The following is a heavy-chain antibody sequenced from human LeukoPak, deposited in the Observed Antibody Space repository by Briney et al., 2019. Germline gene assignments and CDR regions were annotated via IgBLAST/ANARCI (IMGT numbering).Heavy chain of an antibody. J-gene: IGHJ4*02. CDR3: ARGYCSGGSCYPTPFDY. Sequence: PSETLSLTCAVSGGSISSSNWWSWVRQPPGKGLEWIGEIYHSGSTNYNPSLKSRVTISVDTSKNQFSLKLSSVTAADTAVYYCARGYCSGGSCYPTPFDYWGQGTLVTVSS. D-gene: IGHD2-15*01. CDR2: IYHSGST. CDR1: GGSISSSNW. V-gene: IGHV4-4*02.